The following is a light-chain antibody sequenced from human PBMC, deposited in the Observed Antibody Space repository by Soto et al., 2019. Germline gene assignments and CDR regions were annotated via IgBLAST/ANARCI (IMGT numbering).Light chain of an antibody. CDR2: GAS. Sequence: EIVLTQSPGTLSLSPGERATLSCRATQSFISRYLAWYQQKPGQAPRLLIYGASNRATGIPDRFSGSGSGTDFILTISRLEPEDFAVYYCQLYGSSPPFTFGQGTKLEIK. V-gene: IGKV3-20*01. CDR1: QSFISRY. CDR3: QLYGSSPPFT. J-gene: IGKJ2*01.